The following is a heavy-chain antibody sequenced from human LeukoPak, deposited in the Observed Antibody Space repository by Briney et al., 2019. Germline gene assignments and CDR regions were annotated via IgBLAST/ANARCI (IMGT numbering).Heavy chain of an antibody. CDR2: IHYSESP. J-gene: IGHJ5*02. CDR1: GGTISSSSDY. Sequence: PSETLSLTCTVSGGTISSSSDYWGWIRQPPGKGLEWIGSIHYSESPCYNPSLKSRVIISVDTSKNQFSLKLSSVTAADTAVYYCARDSGDWFDPWGQGTLVTVSS. V-gene: IGHV4-39*07. CDR3: ARDSGDWFDP.